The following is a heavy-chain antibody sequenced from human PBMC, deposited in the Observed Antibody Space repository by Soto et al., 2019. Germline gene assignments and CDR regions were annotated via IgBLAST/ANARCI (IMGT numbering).Heavy chain of an antibody. Sequence: SETLSLTCTVSGGSISSGGYYWSWIRQHPGKGLEWIGYIYYSGSTYYNPSLKSRVTISVDTSKNQFSLKLSSVTAADTAVYYCARDLRDYYGSGSYRYFDYWGQGTLVTVSS. D-gene: IGHD3-10*01. CDR1: GGSISSGGYY. J-gene: IGHJ4*02. CDR3: ARDLRDYYGSGSYRYFDY. CDR2: IYYSGST. V-gene: IGHV4-31*03.